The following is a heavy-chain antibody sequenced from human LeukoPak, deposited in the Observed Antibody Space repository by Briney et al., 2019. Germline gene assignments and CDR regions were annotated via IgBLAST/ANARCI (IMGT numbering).Heavy chain of an antibody. V-gene: IGHV1-2*06. CDR1: GYTFTGYH. D-gene: IGHD6-13*01. CDR2: INPYSGDT. Sequence: ASVNVSCQASGYTFTGYHIHWVRQAPGQGREWMGRINPYSGDTNFAQKFQGRVTVTRNTSITTAYMDLIILTPGDTAVYFGARDQGSLTRSWYTGYWGQGTQVTVSS. J-gene: IGHJ4*02. CDR3: ARDQGSLTRSWYTGY.